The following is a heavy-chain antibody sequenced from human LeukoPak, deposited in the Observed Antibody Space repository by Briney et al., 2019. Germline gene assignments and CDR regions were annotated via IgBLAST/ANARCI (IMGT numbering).Heavy chain of an antibody. J-gene: IGHJ4*02. CDR2: IWYDGSNK. CDR1: GFIFSSYW. Sequence: GGSLGLSCAASGFIFSSYWMSWVRQAPGKGLEWVAVIWYDGSNKYYADSVKGRFTISRDNSKNTLYLQMNSLRAEDTAVYYCAREPRYSSSPRGPIDYWGQGTLVTVSS. CDR3: AREPRYSSSPRGPIDY. D-gene: IGHD6-13*01. V-gene: IGHV3-33*08.